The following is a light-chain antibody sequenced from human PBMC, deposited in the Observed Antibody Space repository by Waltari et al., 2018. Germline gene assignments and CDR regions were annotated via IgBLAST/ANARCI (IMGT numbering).Light chain of an antibody. CDR3: QQYNNWPPEGT. CDR1: QSVSSN. CDR2: SAS. J-gene: IGKJ3*01. V-gene: IGKV3-15*01. Sequence: EVVMTQSPATLSLSPGERATLSCRASQSVSSNLAWYQQKPGQAPRLLIYSASTRATGIPARFSGSGSGTEFTLTISSLQSEDFAVYYCQQYNNWPPEGTFGPGTKVDLE.